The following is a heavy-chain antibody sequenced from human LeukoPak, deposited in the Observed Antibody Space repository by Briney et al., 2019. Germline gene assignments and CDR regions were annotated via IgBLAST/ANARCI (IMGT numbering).Heavy chain of an antibody. V-gene: IGHV1-69*06. J-gene: IGHJ4*02. CDR2: IIPIFGTA. D-gene: IGHD3-10*01. CDR3: AREPYGSGTRIDDY. CDR1: GGTFNSYA. Sequence: ASVKVSCKASGGTFNSYAISWVRRAPGQGLEWMGGIIPIFGTANYAQKFQGRVTITADKSTSTAYMELSSLRSEDTAVYYCAREPYGSGTRIDDYWGQGTLVTVSS.